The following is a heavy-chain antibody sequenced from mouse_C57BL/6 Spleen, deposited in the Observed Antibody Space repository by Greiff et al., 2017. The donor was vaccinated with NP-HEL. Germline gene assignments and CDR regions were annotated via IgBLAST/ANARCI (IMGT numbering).Heavy chain of an antibody. CDR1: GYTFTSYW. V-gene: IGHV1-64*01. J-gene: IGHJ2*01. CDR2: IHPNSGST. CDR3: ARSDYCGSSYPFDY. Sequence: QVQLQQPGAELVKPGASVKLSCKASGYTFTSYWMHWVKQRPGQGLEWIGMIHPNSGSTNYNEKFKSKATLTVDNSSSTANMQLSSLTSEDSAVYYCARSDYCGSSYPFDYWGQGTTLTVSS. D-gene: IGHD1-1*01.